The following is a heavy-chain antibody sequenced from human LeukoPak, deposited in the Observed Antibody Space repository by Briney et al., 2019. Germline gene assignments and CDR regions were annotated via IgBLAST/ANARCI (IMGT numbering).Heavy chain of an antibody. J-gene: IGHJ4*02. D-gene: IGHD3-22*01. CDR3: AKDRGDSSF. Sequence: GGSLRLSCAASGFTFSDYYMTWIRQAPGKGLEWISYISSGDGPAYYADSVKGRFTISRDNAKNTLYLQMNSLRAEDTAVYYCAKDRGDSSFWGQGTLVTVSS. V-gene: IGHV3-11*01. CDR1: GFTFSDYY. CDR2: ISSGDGPA.